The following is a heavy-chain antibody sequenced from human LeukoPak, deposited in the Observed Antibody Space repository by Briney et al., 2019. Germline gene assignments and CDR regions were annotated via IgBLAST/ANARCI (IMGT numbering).Heavy chain of an antibody. CDR2: MNPNSGNT. D-gene: IGHD3-22*01. CDR3: AIITYYYDSSGYYH. Sequence: ASVKVSCKASGYTFTSYDINWVRQATGQGLEWMGWMNPNSGNTGYARKFQGRVTMTRNTSISTAYMELSSLRSEDTAVYCCAIITYYYDSSGYYHWGQGTLVTVSS. V-gene: IGHV1-8*01. CDR1: GYTFTSYD. J-gene: IGHJ5*02.